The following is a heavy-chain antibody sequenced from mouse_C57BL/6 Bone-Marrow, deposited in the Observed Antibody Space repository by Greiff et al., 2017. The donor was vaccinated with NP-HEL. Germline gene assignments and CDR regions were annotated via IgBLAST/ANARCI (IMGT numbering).Heavy chain of an antibody. CDR2: INYDGSST. CDR1: GFTFSDYY. V-gene: IGHV5-16*01. D-gene: IGHD2-4*01. CDR3: AREGGLRRRTYAMDY. J-gene: IGHJ4*01. Sequence: DVRLVESEGGLVQPGSSMKLSCTTSGFTFSDYYIAWVRQVPEKGLDWVANINYDGSSTYYLDSLKSRFIISRDNAKNILYLQMSSLKSEDTATYYCAREGGLRRRTYAMDYWGQGTSVTVSS.